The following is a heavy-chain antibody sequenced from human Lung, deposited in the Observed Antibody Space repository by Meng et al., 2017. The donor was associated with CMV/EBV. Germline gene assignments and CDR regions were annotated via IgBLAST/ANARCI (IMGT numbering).Heavy chain of an antibody. J-gene: IGHJ6*02. CDR1: GFTFSSHA. CDR2: ISGSGGST. CDR3: ARAPIPYYGMDV. V-gene: IGHV3-23*01. Sequence: GEXXTISCAASGFTFSSHAMSWVRQAPGKGLEWVSAISGSGGSTYYADSVKGRFTISRDNSKNTLYLQMNSLRAEDTAVYYCARAPIPYYGMDVWGQGTTVTVSS.